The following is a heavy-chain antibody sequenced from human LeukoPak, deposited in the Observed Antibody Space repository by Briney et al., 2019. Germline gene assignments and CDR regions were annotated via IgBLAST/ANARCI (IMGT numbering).Heavy chain of an antibody. CDR3: ARKDYDSSGGWFDP. Sequence: TSQTLSLTCTVSGGSISSGGYYWRWIRQHPGKGLEWIGYIYYSGSTYYNPSLKSRVTISVDTSKNQFSLKLSSVTAADTAVYYCARKDYDSSGGWFDPWGQGTLVTVSS. V-gene: IGHV4-31*03. CDR2: IYYSGST. D-gene: IGHD3-22*01. J-gene: IGHJ5*02. CDR1: GGSISSGGYY.